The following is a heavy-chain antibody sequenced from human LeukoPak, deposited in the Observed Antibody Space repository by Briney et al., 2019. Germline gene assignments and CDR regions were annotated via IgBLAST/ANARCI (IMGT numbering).Heavy chain of an antibody. CDR1: GNSITRNYY. V-gene: IGHV4-38-2*01. Sequence: WETLSLTCAVTGNSITRNYYWGWIQQPPGKGLEWIGSIYHSGSTYYNPSLKSRVTISVVSSKDRSSLKLSSVTAADTALYYCAGQHDGNGYYFYWGQGTLVTVSS. D-gene: IGHD3-22*01. CDR3: AGQHDGNGYYFY. CDR2: IYHSGST. J-gene: IGHJ4*02.